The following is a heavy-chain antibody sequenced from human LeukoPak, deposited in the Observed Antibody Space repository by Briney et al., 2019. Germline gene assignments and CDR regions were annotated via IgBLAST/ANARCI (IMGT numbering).Heavy chain of an antibody. CDR1: GGSISSYY. J-gene: IGHJ4*02. CDR2: IYTSGST. CDR3: ARETTRRRGYSYGYHDY. D-gene: IGHD5-18*01. V-gene: IGHV4-4*07. Sequence: SETLSLTCTVSGGSISSYYWSWIRQPAGKGLEWIGRIYTSGSTNYNPSLKSRVTMSVDTSKNQFSLKLSSVTAADTAVYYCARETTRRRGYSYGYHDYWGQGTLVTVSS.